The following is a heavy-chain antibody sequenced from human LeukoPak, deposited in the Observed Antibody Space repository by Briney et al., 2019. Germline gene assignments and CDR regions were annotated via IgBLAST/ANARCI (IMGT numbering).Heavy chain of an antibody. CDR1: GGSFSGYY. V-gene: IGHV4-34*01. CDR2: INHSGST. Sequence: SETLSLTCAVYGGSFSGYYWSWIRQPPGKGLEWIGEINHSGSTNYNPSLKSRVTISVDTSKNQFSLKLSSVTAADTAVYYCARRVWWELLFDYWGQGTLVTVSS. J-gene: IGHJ4*02. CDR3: ARRVWWELLFDY. D-gene: IGHD2-15*01.